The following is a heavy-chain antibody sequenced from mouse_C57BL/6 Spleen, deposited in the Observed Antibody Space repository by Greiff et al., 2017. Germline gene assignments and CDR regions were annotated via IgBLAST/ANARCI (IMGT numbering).Heavy chain of an antibody. D-gene: IGHD2-12*01. J-gene: IGHJ2*01. Sequence: VKLMESGAELVRPGASVTLSCKASGYTFTDYEMHWVKQTPVHGLEWIGAIDPETGGTAYNQKFKGKAILTADKSSSTAYMELRSLTSADSAVYYCTRGRGLRRRDFDYWGQGTTLTVSS. V-gene: IGHV1-15*01. CDR2: IDPETGGT. CDR1: GYTFTDYE. CDR3: TRGRGLRRRDFDY.